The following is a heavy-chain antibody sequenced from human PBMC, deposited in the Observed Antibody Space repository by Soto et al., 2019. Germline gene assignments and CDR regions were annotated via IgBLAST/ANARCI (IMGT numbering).Heavy chain of an antibody. CDR3: TRANWYSEY. CDR2: IYYNGNT. D-gene: IGHD7-27*01. Sequence: QVQLQESGPGLVKPSETLSLTCSVSGGSISNHYRSWIRQPPGKGLEWIGYIYYNGNTNYNPSLKSRVTMSVGTSRNQISLKLTTVTAADTAVYYCTRANWYSEYWGQGTLVTVSS. CDR1: GGSISNHY. J-gene: IGHJ4*02. V-gene: IGHV4-59*11.